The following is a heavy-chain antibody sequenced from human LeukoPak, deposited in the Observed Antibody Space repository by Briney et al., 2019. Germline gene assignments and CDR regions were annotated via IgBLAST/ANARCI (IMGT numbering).Heavy chain of an antibody. J-gene: IGHJ1*01. D-gene: IGHD3-22*01. Sequence: GGSLRLSCAATGFTFSSYGMHWVRQAPGKGLEWVAFIRYDGSYKYYADSVKGRFTISRDNPKNTLYLQMNSLRTEDTAVYYCAKAESYYDSSGYYYGEYFQHWGQGTLVTVSS. CDR3: AKAESYYDSSGYYYGEYFQH. CDR1: GFTFSSYG. V-gene: IGHV3-30*02. CDR2: IRYDGSYK.